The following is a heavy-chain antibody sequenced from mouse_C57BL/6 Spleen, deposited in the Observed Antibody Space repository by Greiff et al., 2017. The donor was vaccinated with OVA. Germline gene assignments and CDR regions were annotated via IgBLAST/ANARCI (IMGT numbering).Heavy chain of an antibody. CDR2: INPNNGGT. J-gene: IGHJ1*03. CDR3: ARNGYYGSSPYWYCDV. Sequence: EVKLMESGPELVKPGASVKIPCKASGYTFTDYNMDWVKQSHGKSLEWIGDINPNNGGTIYNQKFKGKATLTVDKSSSTAYMELRSLTSEDTAVYYCARNGYYGSSPYWYCDVWGTGTTVTVSS. V-gene: IGHV1-18*01. CDR1: GYTFTDYN. D-gene: IGHD1-1*01.